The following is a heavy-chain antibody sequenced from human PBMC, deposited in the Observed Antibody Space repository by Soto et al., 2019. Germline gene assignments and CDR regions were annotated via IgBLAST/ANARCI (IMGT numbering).Heavy chain of an antibody. Sequence: ASEKVSFKASGYTFTSYYMHLVRQAPGQGLEWMGIINPSGGSTSYAQKFQGRVTMTRDASTSTVYMELSSLRSEDTAVYYCARDREDYFDYWGQGTLVTVSS. CDR2: INPSGGST. J-gene: IGHJ4*02. V-gene: IGHV1-46*01. CDR1: GYTFTSYY. CDR3: ARDREDYFDY.